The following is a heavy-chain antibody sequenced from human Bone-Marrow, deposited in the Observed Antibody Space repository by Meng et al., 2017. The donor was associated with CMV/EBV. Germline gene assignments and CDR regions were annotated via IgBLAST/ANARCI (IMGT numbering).Heavy chain of an antibody. Sequence: SDTLSLTCAVYGGSFSGYYWSWIRQPPGKGLKWIGEINHSGITNYNPSLKSGVTISVDTSKNKFSLKLSTVTAADTAVYYCARAGNLDWLRWGQGTLVTVSS. V-gene: IGHV4-34*01. CDR3: ARAGNLDWLR. CDR1: GGSFSGYY. J-gene: IGHJ4*02. CDR2: INHSGIT. D-gene: IGHD3-9*01.